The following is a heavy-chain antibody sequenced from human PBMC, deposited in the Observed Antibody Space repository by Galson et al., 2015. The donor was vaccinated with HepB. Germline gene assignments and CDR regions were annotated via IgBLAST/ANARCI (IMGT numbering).Heavy chain of an antibody. Sequence: SVKVSCKASGYTFTSYYMHWVRQAPGQGLEWMGIINPSGGSTSYAQKFQGRVTMTRDTSTSTVYMELXSLRSEXTAVYYCATPEGDYDAFDIXGQGTMVTVSS. V-gene: IGHV1-46*01. CDR3: ATPEGDYDAFDI. J-gene: IGHJ3*02. D-gene: IGHD4-17*01. CDR2: INPSGGST. CDR1: GYTFTSYY.